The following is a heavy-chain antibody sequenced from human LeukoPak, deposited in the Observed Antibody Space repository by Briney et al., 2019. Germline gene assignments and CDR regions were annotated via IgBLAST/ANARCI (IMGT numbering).Heavy chain of an antibody. CDR2: ISAYNGNT. D-gene: IGHD6-19*01. J-gene: IGHJ4*02. Sequence: ASVKVSCKASGYTFTSYGISWVRQAPGQGLEWMGWISAYNGNTNYAQKLQGRVTMTRNTSISTAYMELSSLRSEDTAVYYCARDMNSSGWYDYWGQGTLVTVSS. CDR3: ARDMNSSGWYDY. CDR1: GYTFTSYG. V-gene: IGHV1-18*01.